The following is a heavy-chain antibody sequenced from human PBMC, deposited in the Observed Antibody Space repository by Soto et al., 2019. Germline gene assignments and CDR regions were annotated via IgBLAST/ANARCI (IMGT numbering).Heavy chain of an antibody. CDR1: GFTFSSYS. Sequence: GGSLRLSCAASGFTFSSYSMNWVRQAPGKGLEWVSSISSSSSYIYYADSVKGRFTISRDNAKNSLYLQMNSLRAEDTAVYYCARAYCSSTSCYAYFDSWGQGILVTVSS. CDR3: ARAYCSSTSCYAYFDS. V-gene: IGHV3-21*01. D-gene: IGHD2-2*01. CDR2: ISSSSSYI. J-gene: IGHJ4*02.